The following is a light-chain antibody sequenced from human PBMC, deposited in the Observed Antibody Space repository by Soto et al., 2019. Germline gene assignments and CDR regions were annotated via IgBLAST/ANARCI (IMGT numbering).Light chain of an antibody. CDR1: SGSIASSY. J-gene: IGLJ2*01. CDR3: QSLDTDNQGVI. Sequence: NFMLTQQHSVSASPGKTVTLSCTRSSGSIASSYVQWYQQRPGSAPTTVIYEDYLRPSGVPARFSGSVDSSSNSASLTISGLKTEDEADYYCQSLDTDNQGVIFGGGTKLTVL. V-gene: IGLV6-57*04. CDR2: EDY.